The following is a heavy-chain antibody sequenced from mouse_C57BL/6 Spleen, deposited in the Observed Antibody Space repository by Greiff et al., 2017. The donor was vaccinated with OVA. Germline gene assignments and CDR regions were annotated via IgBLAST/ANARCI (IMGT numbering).Heavy chain of an antibody. Sequence: QVQLKESGPGLVAPSQTLSLTCTVSGFSFTSYSISWFRQPPGQGLEWLGVIWPGGGATYNSALKSRQSIIKDNSKSQVFLKMNSLQTDDTARYYCARKTASWYFDVWGTGTTVTVSS. V-gene: IGHV2-9-1*01. CDR1: GFSFTSYS. CDR2: IWPGGGA. CDR3: ARKTASWYFDV. J-gene: IGHJ1*03. D-gene: IGHD4-1*01.